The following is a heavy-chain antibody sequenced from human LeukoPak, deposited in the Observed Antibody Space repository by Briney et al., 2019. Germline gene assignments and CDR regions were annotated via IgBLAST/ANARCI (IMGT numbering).Heavy chain of an antibody. CDR2: IYYSGGT. Sequence: PSQTLSLTCTVSGGSISSGVYYWSLIRQHPGKGLEWIGYIYYSGGTNYNPSLKSRLTISVDTSKNQFSLKLSSVTAADTAVYYCARQYSGYDFDYWGQGTLVTVSS. CDR1: GGSISSGVYY. J-gene: IGHJ4*02. D-gene: IGHD5-12*01. V-gene: IGHV4-31*03. CDR3: ARQYSGYDFDY.